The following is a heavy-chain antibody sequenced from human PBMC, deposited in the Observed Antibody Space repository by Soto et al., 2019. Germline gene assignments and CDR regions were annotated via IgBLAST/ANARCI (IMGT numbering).Heavy chain of an antibody. J-gene: IGHJ4*02. CDR1: GGSITSGSFY. V-gene: IGHV4-39*01. CDR3: ARQVAVAGGYYFDY. D-gene: IGHD6-19*01. Sequence: ASETLSLTCIVSGGSITSGSFYWGWLRQPPGKGPEWIGSLYYSGTPYYNPSLNSRATIFVDMSRKQFSLKVTSVTAADTAVYFCARQVAVAGGYYFDYWGQGILVTVSS. CDR2: LYYSGTP.